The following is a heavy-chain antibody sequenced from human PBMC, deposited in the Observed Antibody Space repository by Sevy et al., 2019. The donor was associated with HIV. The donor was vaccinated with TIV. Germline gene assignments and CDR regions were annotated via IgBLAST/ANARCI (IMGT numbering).Heavy chain of an antibody. V-gene: IGHV4-61*02. CDR3: AREKTPTGPRGYYYYGMDV. J-gene: IGHJ6*02. Sequence: SETLSLTCTVSGGSISSGGYYWSWIRQPAGKGLEWIGRIYMSGTTYYNPSLKSRITMSVDTSKNQFSLNMSSVTAADTAVYYCAREKTPTGPRGYYYYGMDVWGQGATVTVSS. CDR1: GGSISSGGYY. CDR2: IYMSGTT.